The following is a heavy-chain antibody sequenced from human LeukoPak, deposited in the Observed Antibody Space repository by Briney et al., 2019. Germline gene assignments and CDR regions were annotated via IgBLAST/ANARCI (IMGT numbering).Heavy chain of an antibody. CDR1: GFTFSSYA. CDR3: AREVGRYYYYGMDA. CDR2: ISYDGSNK. V-gene: IGHV3-30*01. Sequence: GGSLRLSCAASGFTFSSYAMHWVRQAPGKGLEWVAVISYDGSNKYYADSVKGRFTISRDNSKNTLYLQMNSLRAEDTAVYYCAREVGRYYYYGMDAWGQGTTVTVSS. J-gene: IGHJ6*02.